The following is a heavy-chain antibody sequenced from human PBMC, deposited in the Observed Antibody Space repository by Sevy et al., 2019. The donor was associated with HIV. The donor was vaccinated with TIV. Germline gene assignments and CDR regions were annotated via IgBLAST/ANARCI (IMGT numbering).Heavy chain of an antibody. Sequence: ASVKVSCKASGYTFTSYGINWVRQAPGQGLEWMGWINTNTGNPTYVQVFTGRFVFSLDTYVSTAYLQISSLKAEDTAVYYCARELGPFDYWGQGTLVTVSS. D-gene: IGHD7-27*01. V-gene: IGHV7-4-1*02. CDR3: ARELGPFDY. CDR1: GYTFTSYG. CDR2: INTNTGNP. J-gene: IGHJ4*02.